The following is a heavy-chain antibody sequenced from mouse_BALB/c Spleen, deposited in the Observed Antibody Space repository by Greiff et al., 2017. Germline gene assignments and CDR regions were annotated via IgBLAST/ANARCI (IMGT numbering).Heavy chain of an antibody. D-gene: IGHD1-2*01. CDR3: ARKITTARNYAMDY. Sequence: VQLQESGPGLVQPSQSLSITCTVSGFSLTSYGVHWVRQSPGKGLEWLGVIWSGGSTDYNAAFISRLSISKDNSKSQVFFKMNSLQANDTAIYYCARKITTARNYAMDYWGQGTSVTVSS. CDR2: IWSGGST. V-gene: IGHV2-2*02. CDR1: GFSLTSYG. J-gene: IGHJ4*01.